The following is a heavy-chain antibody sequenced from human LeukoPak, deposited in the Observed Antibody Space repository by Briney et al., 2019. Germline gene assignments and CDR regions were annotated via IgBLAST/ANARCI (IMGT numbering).Heavy chain of an antibody. D-gene: IGHD6-19*01. CDR1: GGSISSYY. CDR3: ARKDPSSGWYRHDAFDI. V-gene: IGHV4-59*08. CDR2: IYYSGST. Sequence: SETLSLTCTVSGGSISSYYWSWIRQPPGKGLEWIGYIYYSGSTNYNPSLKSRVTISVDTSKNQFSLKLSSVTAADTAVHYCARKDPSSGWYRHDAFDIWGQGTMVTVSS. J-gene: IGHJ3*02.